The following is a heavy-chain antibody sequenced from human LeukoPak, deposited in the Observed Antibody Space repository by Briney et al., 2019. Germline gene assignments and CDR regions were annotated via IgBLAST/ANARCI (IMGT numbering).Heavy chain of an antibody. J-gene: IGHJ6*03. Sequence: GGSLRLSCAASGFTFSSYSLNWVRQAPGKGLEWVSSISSSSSYIYYADSVKGRFTISRDNAKNSLYLQMNSLRAEDTAVYYCARDPIVVVPAAIYYYMDVWGKGTTVTVSS. D-gene: IGHD2-2*01. CDR3: ARDPIVVVPAAIYYYMDV. V-gene: IGHV3-21*01. CDR1: GFTFSSYS. CDR2: ISSSSSYI.